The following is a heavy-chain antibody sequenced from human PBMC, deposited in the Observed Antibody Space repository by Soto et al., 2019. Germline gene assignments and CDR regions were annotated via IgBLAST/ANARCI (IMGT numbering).Heavy chain of an antibody. CDR3: ARRRPGTVSSSEYYVAC. D-gene: IGHD1-1*01. Sequence: QVQLVQSGAEVKKPGASVKVSCKPSGYTFSDYAIHWVRQAPGQSLEWMGWINGGSGDTKYSQKIQGRVTITRDTSASTAYMERSSLRSEDTAGYYCARRRPGTVSSSEYYVACWGQGTMVTVSS. J-gene: IGHJ4*02. CDR1: GYTFSDYA. CDR2: INGGSGDT. V-gene: IGHV1-3*01.